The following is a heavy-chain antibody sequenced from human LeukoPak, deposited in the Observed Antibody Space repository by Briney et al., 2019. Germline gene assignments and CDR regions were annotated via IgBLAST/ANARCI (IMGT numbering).Heavy chain of an antibody. CDR2: IKEDGSEK. CDR3: ARDLYGSGSYTLPRD. D-gene: IGHD3-10*01. Sequence: GGSLRLSCAASGFTISDYWMSWVRQAPGKGLEWVANIKEDGSEKNYVDSAKGRFTISRDNAKNTLYLQMNSLRAEDTAVYYCARDLYGSGSYTLPRDWGQGTLVTVSS. J-gene: IGHJ4*02. CDR1: GFTISDYW. V-gene: IGHV3-7*01.